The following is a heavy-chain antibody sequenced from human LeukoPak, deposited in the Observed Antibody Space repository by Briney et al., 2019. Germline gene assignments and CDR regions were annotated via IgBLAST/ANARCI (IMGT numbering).Heavy chain of an antibody. D-gene: IGHD4-17*01. Sequence: SETLSLTCTVSGGSISSSSYYWGWIRQPPGKGLEWIGSIYYSGSTYYNPSLKSRVTISVDTSKNQFSLKLSSVTAADTAVYYCARLNTGHNCFDPWGQGTLATVSS. CDR1: GGSISSSSYY. CDR2: IYYSGST. V-gene: IGHV4-39*01. CDR3: ARLNTGHNCFDP. J-gene: IGHJ5*02.